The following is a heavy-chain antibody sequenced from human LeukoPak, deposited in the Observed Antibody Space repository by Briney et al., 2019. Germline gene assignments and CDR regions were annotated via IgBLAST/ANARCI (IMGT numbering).Heavy chain of an antibody. D-gene: IGHD5/OR15-5a*01. V-gene: IGHV1-69*01. J-gene: IGHJ3*02. CDR1: GGTFSSYA. CDR3: ARGTLYDLGDAFDI. CDR2: IIPIFGTA. Sequence: SVEVSCKASGGTFSSYAISWVRQAPGQGLEWMGGIIPIFGTANYAQKFQGRVTITADESTSTAYMELSSLRSEDTAVYYCARGTLYDLGDAFDIWGQGTMVAVSS.